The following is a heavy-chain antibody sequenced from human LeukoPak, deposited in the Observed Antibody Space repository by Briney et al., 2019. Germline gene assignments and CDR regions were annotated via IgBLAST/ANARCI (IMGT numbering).Heavy chain of an antibody. D-gene: IGHD3-3*01. CDR3: ARTPPYSTYYDFWSGYSFFDY. CDR2: ISSSSSYI. Sequence: PGGSLRLSCAASGFTFSSYSMNWVRQAPGKGLEWVSSISSSSSYIYYADSVKGRFTISRDNAKNSLYLQMNSLRAEDTAVYYCARTPPYSTYYDFWSGYSFFDYWGQGTLVTVSS. J-gene: IGHJ4*02. CDR1: GFTFSSYS. V-gene: IGHV3-21*01.